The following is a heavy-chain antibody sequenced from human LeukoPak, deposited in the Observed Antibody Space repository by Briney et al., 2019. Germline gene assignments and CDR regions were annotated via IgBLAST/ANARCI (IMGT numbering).Heavy chain of an antibody. CDR3: ARDWYCTNGVCGYDY. J-gene: IGHJ4*02. Sequence: GGSLRLSCAASGFTFGDYGMSWVRQAPGKGLEWVSGINWNGGSTGYADSVKGRFTISRDNAKNSLYLQMNSLRAEDTALYYCARDWYCTNGVCGYDYWGQGTLVTVSS. CDR1: GFTFGDYG. CDR2: INWNGGST. V-gene: IGHV3-20*04. D-gene: IGHD2-8*01.